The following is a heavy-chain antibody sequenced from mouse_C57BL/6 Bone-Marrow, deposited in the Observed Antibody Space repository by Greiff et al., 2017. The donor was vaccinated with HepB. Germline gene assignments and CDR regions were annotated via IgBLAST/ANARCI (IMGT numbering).Heavy chain of an antibody. D-gene: IGHD2-5*01. J-gene: IGHJ2*01. CDR3: ARSRNSNYEDNFDY. CDR1: GYTFTSYW. V-gene: IGHV1-53*01. CDR2: INPSNGGT. Sequence: QVQLKQPGTELVKPGASVKLSCKASGYTFTSYWMHWVKQRPGQGLEWIGNINPSNGGTNYNEKFKSKATLTVDKSSSTAYLQLSSLTSEDSAVYYCARSRNSNYEDNFDYWGQGTTLTVSS.